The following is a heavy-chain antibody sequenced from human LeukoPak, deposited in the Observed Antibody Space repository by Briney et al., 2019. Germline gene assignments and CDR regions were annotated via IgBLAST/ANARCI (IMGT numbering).Heavy chain of an antibody. CDR3: AELGITMIGSV. CDR2: IRPEGNEK. D-gene: IGHD3-10*02. J-gene: IGHJ6*04. V-gene: IGHV3-7*01. CDR1: GFTFSTYW. Sequence: GGSLRLSCAASGFTFSTYWMSWVRQAPGKGPEWVANIRPEGNEKYYVDSVRGRFTITRGNAKKSLYLQMNSLRVEDTAVYYCAELGITMIGSVWGKGTTVTISS.